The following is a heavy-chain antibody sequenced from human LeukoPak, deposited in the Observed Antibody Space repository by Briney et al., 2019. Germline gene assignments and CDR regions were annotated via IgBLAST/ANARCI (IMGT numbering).Heavy chain of an antibody. CDR2: LSYDGSDE. CDR3: ARDRISMKARGEPDY. D-gene: IGHD3-22*01. Sequence: QPGRSLRLSCAASGFTFSSYGMHWVRQAPGKGLEWVAVLSYDGSDEYYADSLKGRFTISRDNSKNTLYLQINTLRAEDTGVYYCARDRISMKARGEPDYWGPGTLVTVSS. J-gene: IGHJ4*02. CDR1: GFTFSSYG. V-gene: IGHV3-30*03.